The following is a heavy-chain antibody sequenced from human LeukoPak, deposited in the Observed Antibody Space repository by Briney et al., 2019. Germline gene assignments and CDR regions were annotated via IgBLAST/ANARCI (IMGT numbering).Heavy chain of an antibody. CDR2: ISAYNGNT. CDR3: ARDNEYQLRGYAFDI. CDR1: GYTFTSYG. V-gene: IGHV1-18*01. J-gene: IGHJ3*02. D-gene: IGHD2-2*01. Sequence: GESLKISCKGSGYTFTSYGISWVRQAPGQGLEWMGWISAYNGNTNYAQKLQGRVTMTTDTSTSTAYMELRSLRSDDTAVYYCARDNEYQLRGYAFDIWGQGTMVTVSS.